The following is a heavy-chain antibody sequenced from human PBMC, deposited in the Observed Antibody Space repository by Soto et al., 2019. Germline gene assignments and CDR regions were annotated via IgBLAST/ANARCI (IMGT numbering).Heavy chain of an antibody. J-gene: IGHJ4*02. V-gene: IGHV3-74*01. CDR2: IDHDGPT. Sequence: EVQLVESGGGLVQPGGSLRLSCAGSGFTFSNDWMHWVRQAQGKGLEWVSRIDHDGPTDYADSVRGRFPTSRDNAENTLYLQMNSLGPDDTAVYYCVRDSHGDYWGQGTLVTVSS. CDR1: GFTFSNDW. CDR3: VRDSHGDY.